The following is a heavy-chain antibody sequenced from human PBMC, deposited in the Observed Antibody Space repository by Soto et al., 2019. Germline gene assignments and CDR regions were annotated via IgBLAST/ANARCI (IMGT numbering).Heavy chain of an antibody. CDR1: GFTFSTYS. V-gene: IGHV3-21*01. CDR2: ISGSSSHI. CDR3: ARDRDFWSAHPRVRYGMDA. D-gene: IGHD3-3*01. Sequence: EVQLVESGGGLVKPGESLRLSCATSGFTFSTYSMDWVRQAPGKGLEWVSCISGSSSHIYYADSVKGRFTISRDNAKNSLYLQMNSLRAEDTAVYYCARDRDFWSAHPRVRYGMDAWGQGTTVTVSS. J-gene: IGHJ6*02.